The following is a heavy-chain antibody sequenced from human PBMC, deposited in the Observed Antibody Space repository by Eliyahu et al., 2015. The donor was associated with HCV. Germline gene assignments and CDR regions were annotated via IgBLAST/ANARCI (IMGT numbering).Heavy chain of an antibody. CDR3: ARHLEGGVVPAAIVSWGTEWFDP. V-gene: IGHV4-59*08. J-gene: IGHJ5*02. CDR1: GGSISSYY. D-gene: IGHD2-2*02. Sequence: QVQLQESGPGLVKPSETLSLTCTVSGGSISSYYWSWIRQPPGKGLEWIGYIYYSGSTNYNPSLKSRVTISVDTSKNQFSLKLSSVTAADTAVYYCARHLEGGVVPAAIVSWGTEWFDPWGQGTLVTVSS. CDR2: IYYSGST.